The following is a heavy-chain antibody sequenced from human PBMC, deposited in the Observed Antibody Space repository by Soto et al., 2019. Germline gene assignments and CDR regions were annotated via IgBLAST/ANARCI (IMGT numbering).Heavy chain of an antibody. Sequence: GESLKISCKGSGYSFTSYWISWVRQMPGKGLEWMGRIDPSDSYTNYSPSFQGHVTISADKSISTAYLQWSSLKASDTAMYYCARQGTYYYDSSGYYRGQFDYWGQGTLVTVSS. D-gene: IGHD3-22*01. V-gene: IGHV5-10-1*01. CDR1: GYSFTSYW. CDR3: ARQGTYYYDSSGYYRGQFDY. J-gene: IGHJ4*02. CDR2: IDPSDSYT.